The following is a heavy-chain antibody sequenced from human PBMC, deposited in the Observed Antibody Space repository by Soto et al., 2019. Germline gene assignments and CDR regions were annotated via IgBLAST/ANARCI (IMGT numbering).Heavy chain of an antibody. J-gene: IGHJ4*02. V-gene: IGHV3-23*01. CDR1: GFTFSSYA. D-gene: IGHD3-22*01. CDR2: VSGSGGST. Sequence: EVQLLESGGGLVQPGGSLRLSCAASGFTFSSYAMSWVRQAPGKGLEWVSAVSGSGGSTYYADSVKGRFTISRDNSKNTLYLQMNSLRAEDTAVYYCAKGGLDGITMIVVVITSIDYWGQGTLVTVSS. CDR3: AKGGLDGITMIVVVITSIDY.